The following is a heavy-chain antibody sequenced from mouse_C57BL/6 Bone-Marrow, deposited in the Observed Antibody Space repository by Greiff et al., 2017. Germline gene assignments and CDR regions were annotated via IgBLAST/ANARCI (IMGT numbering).Heavy chain of an antibody. CDR2: ILPGSGST. CDR3: ANYSNYVFAY. V-gene: IGHV1-9*01. D-gene: IGHD2-5*01. J-gene: IGHJ3*01. CDR1: GYTFTGYW. Sequence: VQVVESGAELMKPGASVKLSCKATGYTFTGYWIEWVKQRPGHGLEWIGEILPGSGSTNYNDKFKGKATFTADTSSNTDYMQLSSLTTEDSAIYYCANYSNYVFAYWGQGTLVTVSA.